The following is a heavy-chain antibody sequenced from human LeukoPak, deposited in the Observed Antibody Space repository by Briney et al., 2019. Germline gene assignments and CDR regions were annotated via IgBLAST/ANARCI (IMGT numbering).Heavy chain of an antibody. CDR2: ISYDGSNE. Sequence: GGSLRLSCAASGFTFRSFGMHWVRQAPGKGLEWVAVISYDGSNEYYADSVKGRFTISRDNSKNTLYLQMNSLRAEDTAVYFCAKDQRWLQYYFGYWGQGTPVTVSS. J-gene: IGHJ4*02. CDR3: AKDQRWLQYYFGY. V-gene: IGHV3-30*18. CDR1: GFTFRSFG. D-gene: IGHD5-24*01.